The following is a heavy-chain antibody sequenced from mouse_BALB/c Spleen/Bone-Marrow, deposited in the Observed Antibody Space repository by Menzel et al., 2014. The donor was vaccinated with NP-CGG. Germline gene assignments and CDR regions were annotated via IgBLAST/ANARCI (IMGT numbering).Heavy chain of an antibody. CDR3: APYYYGSSSFAY. CDR1: VFNIKDTY. CDR2: IDPANGNT. V-gene: IGHV14-3*02. J-gene: IGHJ3*01. Sequence: VQLQQSGAELVKPGASVKLSCTASVFNIKDTYMHWVKQRPEQGLEWIGRIDPANGNTKYDPKFQGKATITADTSSNTAYLQLSSLTSEDTAVYYCAPYYYGSSSFAYWGQGTLVTVSA. D-gene: IGHD1-1*01.